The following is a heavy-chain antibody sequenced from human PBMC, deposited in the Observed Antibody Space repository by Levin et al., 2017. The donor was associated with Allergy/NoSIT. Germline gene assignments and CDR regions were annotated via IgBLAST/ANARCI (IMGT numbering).Heavy chain of an antibody. Sequence: ASVKVSCKASGYTFTSYGISWVRQAPGQGLEWMGWISAYNGNTNYAQKLQGRVTMTTDTSTSTAYMELRSLRSDDTAVYYCARDLSDDIVGATRDDAFDIWGQGTMVTVSS. CDR1: GYTFTSYG. CDR3: ARDLSDDIVGATRDDAFDI. J-gene: IGHJ3*02. CDR2: ISAYNGNT. D-gene: IGHD1-26*01. V-gene: IGHV1-18*01.